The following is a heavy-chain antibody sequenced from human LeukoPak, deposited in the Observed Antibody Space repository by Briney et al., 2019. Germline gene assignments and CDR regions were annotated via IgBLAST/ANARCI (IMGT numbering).Heavy chain of an antibody. J-gene: IGHJ6*03. CDR3: ARVPTHYYYMDV. V-gene: IGHV1-46*01. CDR2: INPSGGST. CDR1: GYTFTSYY. Sequence: ASVKVSCKASGYTFTSYYVHWVRQAPGQGLEWMGIINPSGGSTSYAQKFQGRVTMTRGMSTSTVYMELSSLRSEDTAVYYCARVPTHYYYMDVWGKGTTVTVSS. D-gene: IGHD2-15*01.